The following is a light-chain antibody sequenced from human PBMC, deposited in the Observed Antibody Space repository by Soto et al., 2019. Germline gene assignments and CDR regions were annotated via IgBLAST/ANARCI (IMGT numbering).Light chain of an antibody. CDR2: STN. J-gene: IGLJ3*02. V-gene: IGLV7-43*01. CDR3: LLYSGGGQLV. Sequence: QAVVTQEPSLTVSPGGTVTLTCASSTGAVTSGYYPSWFQQKPGQAPRALIYSTNSKHSWTPARFSGSLLGGKAALTLSGVRPEDEAEYYCLLYSGGGQLVFGGGTKVTVL. CDR1: TGAVTSGYY.